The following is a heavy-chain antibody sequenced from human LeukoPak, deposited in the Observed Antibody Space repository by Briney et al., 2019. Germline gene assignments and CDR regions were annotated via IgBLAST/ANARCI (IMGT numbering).Heavy chain of an antibody. CDR3: ARGGSGTILFDY. Sequence: SETLSLTCSVSGHPISSYYGRWIRQPAGKGREWIGRIYSSGSTNHTPSFESRVTMSEDASNNQFSLKLNSVTAADTAVYYCARGGSGTILFDYWGQGTLVTVSS. CDR1: GHPISSYY. J-gene: IGHJ4*02. D-gene: IGHD1-26*01. V-gene: IGHV4-4*07. CDR2: IYSSGST.